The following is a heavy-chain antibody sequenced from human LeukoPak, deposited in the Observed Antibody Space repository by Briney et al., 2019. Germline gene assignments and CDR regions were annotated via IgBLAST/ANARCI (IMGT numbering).Heavy chain of an antibody. CDR1: GYIFTNYW. J-gene: IGHJ4*02. V-gene: IGHV5-51*01. D-gene: IGHD5-24*01. CDR3: ARKHDGYLY. Sequence: GESLKISCKASGYIFTNYWIAWVRQMPGKGLEWMGIIYPGDSDTRYSPSFQGQVTISADKSITTAYLQWSSLKASDTAMYYCARKHDGYLYWGQGTLVTVSS. CDR2: IYPGDSDT.